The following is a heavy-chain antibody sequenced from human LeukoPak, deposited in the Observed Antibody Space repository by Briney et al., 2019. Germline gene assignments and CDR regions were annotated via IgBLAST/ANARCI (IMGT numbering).Heavy chain of an antibody. V-gene: IGHV3-23*01. D-gene: IGHD3-22*01. Sequence: GGTLRLSCAASGFTFSSYGMSWVRQAPGKGLEWVSAISGSGGSTYYADSVKGRFTISRDNSKNTLYLQMNSLRAEDTAVYYCAKDATYYYDSSGYRNYFDYWGQGTLVTVSS. J-gene: IGHJ4*02. CDR2: ISGSGGST. CDR3: AKDATYYYDSSGYRNYFDY. CDR1: GFTFSSYG.